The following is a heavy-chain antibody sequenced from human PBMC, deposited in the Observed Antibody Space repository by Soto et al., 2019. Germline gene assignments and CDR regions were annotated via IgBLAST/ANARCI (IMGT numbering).Heavy chain of an antibody. Sequence: SETLSLTCTVSGGSISSGGYYWSWIRQHPGKGLEWIGYIYYSGSTYYNPSLKSRVTISVDTSKNQFSLKLSSVTAADTAVYYCARDRIGGTANWFDPWGQGALVTVSS. D-gene: IGHD1-1*01. CDR1: GGSISSGGYY. CDR3: ARDRIGGTANWFDP. J-gene: IGHJ5*02. V-gene: IGHV4-31*03. CDR2: IYYSGST.